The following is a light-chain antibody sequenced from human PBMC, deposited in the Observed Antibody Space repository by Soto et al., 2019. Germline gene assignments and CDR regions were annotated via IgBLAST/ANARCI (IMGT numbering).Light chain of an antibody. CDR1: QSGSSSY. V-gene: IGKV3-20*01. J-gene: IGKJ1*01. CDR3: QQYGSSPET. Sequence: ESVLKESPGTLSLTQGERATLSCRASQSGSSSYLAWYQQKPGQAPRLLIYGASSRATGIPDRFSGSGSGTDFTLTISRLEPEDFAVYYCQQYGSSPETFGQGTKVDLK. CDR2: GAS.